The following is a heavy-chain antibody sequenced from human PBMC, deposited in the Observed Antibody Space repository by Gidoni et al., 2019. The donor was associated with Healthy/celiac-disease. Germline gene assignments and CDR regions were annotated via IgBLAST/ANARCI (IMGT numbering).Heavy chain of an antibody. CDR1: GFTFGSYW. CDR2: IKQDGSEK. J-gene: IGHJ3*02. D-gene: IGHD2-2*01. Sequence: EVQLVESGGCLVQPGGSLRLSCAASGFTFGSYWMCWVRQAPGKGLEWVANIKQDGSEKYYVDSVKVRFTISRDNAKNSLYLQMNSLRAEDTAVYYCARDLLGYCSSTSCYRTDAFDIWGQGTMVTVSS. V-gene: IGHV3-7*04. CDR3: ARDLLGYCSSTSCYRTDAFDI.